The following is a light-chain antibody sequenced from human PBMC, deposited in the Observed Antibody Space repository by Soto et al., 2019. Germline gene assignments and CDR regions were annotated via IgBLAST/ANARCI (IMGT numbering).Light chain of an antibody. V-gene: IGKV1-39*01. Sequence: DIQMTQSPSSLSASVGDTVTITCRASQNINNYLNWYQQKPGKAPKLLIYAASSLESGVPSRFSGSGSGTDFTLTISSLQPEDFATYYCQQSYTFPWTFGQGTKGEIK. CDR2: AAS. CDR3: QQSYTFPWT. J-gene: IGKJ1*01. CDR1: QNINNY.